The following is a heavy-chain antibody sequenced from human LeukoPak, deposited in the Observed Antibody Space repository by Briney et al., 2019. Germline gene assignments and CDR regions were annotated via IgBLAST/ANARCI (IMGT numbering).Heavy chain of an antibody. J-gene: IGHJ4*02. CDR1: GFTFSSYD. Sequence: PGGSLRLSCAASGFTFSSYDMHWVRQATGKGLEWVSAIGTAGDTYYADSVKGLFTISRDNSKNTLYLQMNSLRAEDTAVYYCAKATSSGRPGLLDYWGQGTLVTVSS. D-gene: IGHD1-26*01. CDR2: IGTAGDT. V-gene: IGHV3-13*01. CDR3: AKATSSGRPGLLDY.